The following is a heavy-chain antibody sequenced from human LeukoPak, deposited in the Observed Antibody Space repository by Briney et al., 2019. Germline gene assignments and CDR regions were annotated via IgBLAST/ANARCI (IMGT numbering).Heavy chain of an antibody. CDR2: ISSSSSYI. J-gene: IGHJ6*02. D-gene: IGHD2-2*01. CDR1: GFTFSSYS. CDR3: ARWDIVVVPAARGYGMDV. V-gene: IGHV3-21*01. Sequence: GGSLRLSCAASGFTFSSYSMNWVRQAPGKGLEWVSSISSSSSYIYYADSVKGRFTISRDNAKNSLYLQMNSLRAEGTAVYYCARWDIVVVPAARGYGMDVWGQGTTVTVSS.